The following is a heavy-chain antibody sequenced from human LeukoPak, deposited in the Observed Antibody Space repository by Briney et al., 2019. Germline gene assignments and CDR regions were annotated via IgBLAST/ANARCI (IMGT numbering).Heavy chain of an antibody. CDR1: GLHFSGTA. Sequence: GGSLRLSCAASGLHFSGTAMSWVRQAPGKGLEWISAISHDGMNAYYADSVKGRFTISRDNSKNTLYLQMNSLRAEDTAVYYCAKDALLAPGIAVAANTPLDYWGQGTLVTVSS. D-gene: IGHD6-19*01. J-gene: IGHJ4*02. CDR2: ISHDGMNA. CDR3: AKDALLAPGIAVAANTPLDY. V-gene: IGHV3-23*01.